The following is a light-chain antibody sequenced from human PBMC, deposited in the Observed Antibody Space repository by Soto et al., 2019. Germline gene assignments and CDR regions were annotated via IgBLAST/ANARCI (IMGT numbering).Light chain of an antibody. Sequence: QSALTQPPSASGSPGQSVTISCTGSSSDVGGSNYVAWYQQHPGKAPKLMIYEVNKRPSGVPDRFSGSKSGNTASLTVSGLQAEDEADYYCYSYAGSNNYVFGSGTKLTVL. V-gene: IGLV2-8*01. CDR3: YSYAGSNNYV. J-gene: IGLJ1*01. CDR1: SSDVGGSNY. CDR2: EVN.